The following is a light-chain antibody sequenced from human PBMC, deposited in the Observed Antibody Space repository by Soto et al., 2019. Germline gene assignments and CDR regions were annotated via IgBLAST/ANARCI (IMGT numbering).Light chain of an antibody. Sequence: EIVMTQSPATLSVSPGDRATLSCRASQSVSSNLAWYQQRPGQAPRLLIYGASTRATGIPARFRGSGSGTEFTLTIDSLQSEDFAVYYCHQRQSWPRTFGQGTKVDIK. CDR1: QSVSSN. V-gene: IGKV3-15*01. CDR3: HQRQSWPRT. CDR2: GAS. J-gene: IGKJ1*01.